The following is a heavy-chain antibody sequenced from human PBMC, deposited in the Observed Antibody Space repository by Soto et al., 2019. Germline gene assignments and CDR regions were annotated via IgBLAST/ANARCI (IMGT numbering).Heavy chain of an antibody. CDR3: VKGQYYDYVWGSYRYDSDAFDI. Sequence: PGGSLRLSCSASGFTFSSYAMHWVRQAPGKGLEYVSAISSNGGSTYYADSVKGRFTISRDNSKNTLYLQMSSLRAEDTAAYYCVKGQYYDYVWGSYRYDSDAFDIWGQGTMVTVSS. V-gene: IGHV3-64D*06. D-gene: IGHD3-16*02. CDR1: GFTFSSYA. J-gene: IGHJ3*02. CDR2: ISSNGGST.